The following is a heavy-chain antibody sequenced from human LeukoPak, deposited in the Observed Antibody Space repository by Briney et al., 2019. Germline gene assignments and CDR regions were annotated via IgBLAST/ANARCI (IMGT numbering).Heavy chain of an antibody. CDR1: GFTFSTYG. D-gene: IGHD1-7*01. Sequence: LPGGSLRLSCAASGFTFSTYGMPWVRQAPGKGLEWVAVIWYDGSNKYYADSVKGRFTISRDNSKNTPYLQMNSLRAEDTAVYYCAREGITGTTGDYWGQGTLVTVSS. CDR3: AREGITGTTGDY. V-gene: IGHV3-33*01. J-gene: IGHJ4*02. CDR2: IWYDGSNK.